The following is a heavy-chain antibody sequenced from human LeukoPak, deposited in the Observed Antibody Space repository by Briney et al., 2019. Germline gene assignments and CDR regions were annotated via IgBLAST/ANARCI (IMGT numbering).Heavy chain of an antibody. D-gene: IGHD6-13*01. CDR2: ISGSGGST. V-gene: IGHV3-23*01. CDR3: ARGYSSSWYFFDY. Sequence: PGGSLRLSCAASGFTFSSYAMSWVRPAPGKGLEWVSAISGSGGSTYYADSAKGRFTISRDNSKNTLYVQMNSLRAEDTAVYYCARGYSSSWYFFDYWGQGTLVTVSS. CDR1: GFTFSSYA. J-gene: IGHJ4*02.